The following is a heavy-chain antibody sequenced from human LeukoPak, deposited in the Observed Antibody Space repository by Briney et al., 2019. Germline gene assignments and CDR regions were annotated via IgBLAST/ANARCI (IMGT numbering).Heavy chain of an antibody. CDR1: GDSVTSYY. Sequence: KPSETLSLTCTVSGDSVTSYYWSWIRQPPGKGLEWIGRIYTSGSTNYNPSLKSRVTMSVDTSKNQFSLKLSSVTAADTAVYYCARGIVVVPAATGYFDYWGQGTLVTVSS. CDR2: IYTSGST. D-gene: IGHD2-2*01. J-gene: IGHJ4*02. V-gene: IGHV4-4*07. CDR3: ARGIVVVPAATGYFDY.